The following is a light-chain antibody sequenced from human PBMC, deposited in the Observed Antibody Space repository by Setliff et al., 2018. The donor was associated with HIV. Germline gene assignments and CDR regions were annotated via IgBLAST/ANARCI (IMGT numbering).Light chain of an antibody. CDR1: SSDVGGYNY. J-gene: IGLJ2*01. V-gene: IGLV2-14*01. CDR3: SSYTSSSTLEV. CDR2: EVS. Sequence: QSVLTQPASVSGSPGQSITISCTGTSSDVGGYNYVSWYQQHPGKAPKLTIYEVSNRPSWISNRFSGSKSGNTASLTISGLQAEDEADYYCSSYTSSSTLEVFGGGTKVTVL.